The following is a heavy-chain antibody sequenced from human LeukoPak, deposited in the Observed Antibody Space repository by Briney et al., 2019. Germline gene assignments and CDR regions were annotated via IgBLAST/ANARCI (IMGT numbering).Heavy chain of an antibody. CDR3: ARDMIVVLEREAFDI. J-gene: IGHJ3*02. Sequence: PGGSLRLSCAASGFTFSSYSMNWVRQAPGKGLEWVSSISSSSSYIYYADSVKGRFTISRDNAKNSLYLQMNSLRAEDTAVYYCARDMIVVLEREAFDIWSQGTMVTVSS. CDR2: ISSSSSYI. D-gene: IGHD3-22*01. CDR1: GFTFSSYS. V-gene: IGHV3-21*01.